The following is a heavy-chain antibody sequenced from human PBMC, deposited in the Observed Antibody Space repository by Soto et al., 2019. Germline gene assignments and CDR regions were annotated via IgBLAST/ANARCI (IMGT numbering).Heavy chain of an antibody. V-gene: IGHV4-4*02. J-gene: IGHJ4*02. D-gene: IGHD6-19*01. Sequence: QVQLQESGPGLVKPSETLSLTCDVSSGSIGSSHWWSWLRQPPGKGLEWIGGIYYSGSTNYNSSLDSRATISVDKSKNQFSLKLTSVTAADTAIYYCARARKDYNSGWSFDYWGQGTLVTVSS. CDR3: ARARKDYNSGWSFDY. CDR2: IYYSGST. CDR1: SGSIGSSHW.